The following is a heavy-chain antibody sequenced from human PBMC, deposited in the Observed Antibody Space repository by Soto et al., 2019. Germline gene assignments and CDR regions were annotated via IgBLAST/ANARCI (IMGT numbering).Heavy chain of an antibody. J-gene: IGHJ4*02. CDR1: RFSFAKHW. CDR2: MNSDGSTT. V-gene: IGHV3-74*01. CDR3: ATAEVVY. Sequence: GRSLILSCAVARFSFAKHWMHWVRQAPGKGLEWVSRMNSDGSTTEYADSVKGRFTVSRDNAKNTLYLQMNSLRAEETAVYYFATAEVVYWGPG.